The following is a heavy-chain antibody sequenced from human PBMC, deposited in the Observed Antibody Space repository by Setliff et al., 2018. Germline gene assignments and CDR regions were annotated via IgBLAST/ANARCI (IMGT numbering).Heavy chain of an antibody. Sequence: GASVKVSCKASGYTFTSYDINWVRQATGQGLEWMGWMNPNSGNTGYAQKFQGRVTMTRNTSISTAYMDLSSLRFEDTAVYYCARGTGLGSAWYVYYYGMDVWGQGTTVTVSS. CDR1: GYTFTSYD. CDR3: ARGTGLGSAWYVYYYGMDV. D-gene: IGHD6-19*01. CDR2: MNPNSGNT. V-gene: IGHV1-8*02. J-gene: IGHJ6*02.